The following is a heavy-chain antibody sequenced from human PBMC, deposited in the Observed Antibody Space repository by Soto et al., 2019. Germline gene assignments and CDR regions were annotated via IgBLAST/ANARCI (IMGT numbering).Heavy chain of an antibody. V-gene: IGHV3-33*01. D-gene: IGHD2-15*01. Sequence: QVQLVASGGDAVQTGGSLRLSCVASGFTFSSYAMHWVRQAPGKGLERVAVIWFDGNTKFHADSVKDRFIISRDNSKNTLYLTMISLRIEDTAMYYCAREVGYCSSSNCYDGWVDPWGQGTLVTVSS. CDR2: IWFDGNTK. J-gene: IGHJ5*02. CDR3: AREVGYCSSSNCYDGWVDP. CDR1: GFTFSSYA.